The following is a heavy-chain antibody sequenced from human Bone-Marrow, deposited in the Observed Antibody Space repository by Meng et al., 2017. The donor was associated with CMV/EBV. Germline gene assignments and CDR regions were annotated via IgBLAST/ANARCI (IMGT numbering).Heavy chain of an antibody. CDR1: GFTFDDYA. D-gene: IGHD2-15*01. V-gene: IGHV3-9*01. CDR2: ISWNSGST. J-gene: IGHJ6*02. Sequence: SLKISCAVSGFTFDDYAMHWVRQAPGKGLEWVSGISWNSGSTGYADSVKGRFVISRDNAKNSLYLQMNSLRGEDTALYYCAKDHAASYYYNAMDVWGQGTTVTVSS. CDR3: AKDHAASYYYNAMDV.